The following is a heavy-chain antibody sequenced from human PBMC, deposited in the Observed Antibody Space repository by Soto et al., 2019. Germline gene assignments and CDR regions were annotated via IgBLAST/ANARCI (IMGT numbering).Heavy chain of an antibody. CDR3: ARESGSYVY. CDR2: IIPIFGTA. Sequence: GASVQVSCKASGGTFSSYAISWVRQAPEQGLEWMGGIIPIFGTANYAQKFQGRVTITADESTSTAYMELSSLRSEDTAVYYCARESGSYVYWGQGTLVTVSS. D-gene: IGHD1-26*01. CDR1: GGTFSSYA. J-gene: IGHJ4*02. V-gene: IGHV1-69*13.